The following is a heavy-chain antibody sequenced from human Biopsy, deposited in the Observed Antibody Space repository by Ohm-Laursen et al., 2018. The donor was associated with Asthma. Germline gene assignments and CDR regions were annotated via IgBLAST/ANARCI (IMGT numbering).Heavy chain of an antibody. CDR3: ARRIVVPPGALDY. Sequence: TLSLTCTGSGVSIISGHSYWRWIRQPPGKGLEWIGYVAHNVNSDYNPSLKSQLSLSVDRSKNQFSLTLSSVTAADPAVYDCARRIVVPPGALDYWGQGTRVTVSS. CDR2: VAHNVNS. J-gene: IGHJ4*02. V-gene: IGHV4-30-4*08. CDR1: GVSIISGHSY. D-gene: IGHD2-15*01.